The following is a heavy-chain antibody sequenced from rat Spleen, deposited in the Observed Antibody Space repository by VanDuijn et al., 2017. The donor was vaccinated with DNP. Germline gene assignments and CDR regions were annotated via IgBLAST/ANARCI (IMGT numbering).Heavy chain of an antibody. D-gene: IGHD1-1*01. CDR1: GFTFSDYY. CDR3: AIYFYSGDNWFGY. J-gene: IGHJ3*01. V-gene: IGHV5-22*01. CDR2: ISYDGRSN. Sequence: EVQLVESGGGVVQPGRSLKLSCAASGFTFSDYYMAWVRQAPTKGLEWVAYISYDGRSNYRGDSVKGRFTISRDNGKNTLFLHMNSLRSEDTATYYCAIYFYSGDNWFGYWGQGTLVTVSS.